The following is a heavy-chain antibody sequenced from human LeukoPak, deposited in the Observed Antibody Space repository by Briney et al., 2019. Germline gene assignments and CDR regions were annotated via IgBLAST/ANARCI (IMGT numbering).Heavy chain of an antibody. CDR1: GXTFAIHA. Sequence: PGGSLRLSCAASGXTFAIHAMTWVRQAPGKGLEWVSGISGDGASTHYAESVKGQFTISRDDSQNTLFLQMNSLRVEDTAIYYCAKDSYVSGRPLHTFDVWGQGIMVTVSS. J-gene: IGHJ3*01. D-gene: IGHD3-10*01. CDR3: AKDSYVSGRPLHTFDV. V-gene: IGHV3-23*01. CDR2: ISGDGAST.